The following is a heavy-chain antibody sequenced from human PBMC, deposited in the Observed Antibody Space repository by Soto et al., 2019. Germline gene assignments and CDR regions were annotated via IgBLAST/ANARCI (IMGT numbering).Heavy chain of an antibody. Sequence: ASVKVSCKASGYIFTDYYMHWVRQAPGQELGWMGRINPNSGGTNYAQKFQGRVTMTRDTSISTAYTELSSLRSEDTAVYYCARDQFVEPYDFWRIENYGMDVWGQGTTVTVS. CDR2: INPNSGGT. J-gene: IGHJ6*02. V-gene: IGHV1-2*06. D-gene: IGHD3-3*01. CDR3: ARDQFVEPYDFWRIENYGMDV. CDR1: GYIFTDYY.